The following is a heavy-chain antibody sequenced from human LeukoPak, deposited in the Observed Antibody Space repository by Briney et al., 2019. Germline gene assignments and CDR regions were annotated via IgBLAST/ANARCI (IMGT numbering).Heavy chain of an antibody. J-gene: IGHJ4*02. V-gene: IGHV3-7*01. CDR3: ARDSSSWYSY. CDR1: GFTFSNFW. D-gene: IGHD6-13*01. Sequence: PGGSLRLSCAASGFTFSNFWMSWVRQAPGKGLEWVANIKQDASEKYYVDSVKGRFSISGDNAKNSLYLQMNSLRAEDTAVYYCARDSSSWYSYWGRGTLVTVSS. CDR2: IKQDASEK.